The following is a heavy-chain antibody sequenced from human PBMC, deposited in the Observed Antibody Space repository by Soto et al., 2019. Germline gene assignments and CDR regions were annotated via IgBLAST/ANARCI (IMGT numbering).Heavy chain of an antibody. Sequence: ASVKVSCKASGYTFTSYGISWVRQAPGQGLEWMGWISAYNGNTNYAQKLQGRVTMTTDTSTSTAYMELSSLRSEDTAVYYCASTDTAMAPSMNYGMDVWGQGTTVTVSS. CDR2: ISAYNGNT. V-gene: IGHV1-18*01. CDR3: ASTDTAMAPSMNYGMDV. CDR1: GYTFTSYG. D-gene: IGHD5-18*01. J-gene: IGHJ6*02.